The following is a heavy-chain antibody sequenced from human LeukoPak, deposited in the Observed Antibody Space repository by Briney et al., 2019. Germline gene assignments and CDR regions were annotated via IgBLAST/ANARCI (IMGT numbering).Heavy chain of an antibody. V-gene: IGHV3-23*01. CDR3: ARLGEWLVYDAFHI. Sequence: GGSLRLSCAASGFTFSTYAMSWVRQAPGKGLEWVSGITNSGDSTYYAAPMKGRITISRDNPKNTLYLQMNSLRAEDTAVYYCARLGEWLVYDAFHIWGQGTMVTVSS. J-gene: IGHJ3*02. CDR2: ITNSGDST. CDR1: GFTFSTYA. D-gene: IGHD6-19*01.